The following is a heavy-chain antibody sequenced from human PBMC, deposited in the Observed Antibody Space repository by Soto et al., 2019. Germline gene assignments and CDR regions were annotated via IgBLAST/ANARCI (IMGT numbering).Heavy chain of an antibody. J-gene: IGHJ4*02. CDR2: IYHSGST. V-gene: IGHV4-30-2*01. Sequence: PSETLSLTCAFSGFSISSGGYSLSWIRQPPGKGLEWIGYIYHSGSTYYNPSLKSRVTISVDRSKNQFSLKLSSVTAADTAVYYCARVYYGDYVDYWGQGTLVTVS. CDR3: ARVYYGDYVDY. D-gene: IGHD4-17*01. CDR1: GFSISSGGYS.